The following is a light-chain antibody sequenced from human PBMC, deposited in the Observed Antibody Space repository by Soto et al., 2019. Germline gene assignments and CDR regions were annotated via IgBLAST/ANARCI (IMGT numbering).Light chain of an antibody. CDR2: DVS. J-gene: IGLJ2*01. CDR3: CSYSGTYIFAVL. V-gene: IGLV2-11*01. Sequence: QSALTQPRSVSGSPGQSVTISCTETSSDDGGYTFVSWYQQRPGKAPKLMIYDVSKRPSGVPDRFSGSKSGNTASLTISGLQAEDEADYYCCSYSGTYIFAVLFGGGTKLTVL. CDR1: SSDDGGYTF.